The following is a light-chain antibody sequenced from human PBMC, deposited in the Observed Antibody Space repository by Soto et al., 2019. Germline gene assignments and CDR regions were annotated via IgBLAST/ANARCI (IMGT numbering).Light chain of an antibody. J-gene: IGLJ2*01. CDR1: RSDVGGYNY. CDR3: SSYSSSSTLVL. V-gene: IGLV2-14*03. CDR2: DVT. Sequence: QSVLTQPASVSGSPGQSITISCTGTRSDVGGYNYVSWYQQHPGKAPKLMIYDVTNRPSGDSNRFSGSKSGNTASLTISGLQAEDEADYYCSSYSSSSTLVLFGGGTKLTVL.